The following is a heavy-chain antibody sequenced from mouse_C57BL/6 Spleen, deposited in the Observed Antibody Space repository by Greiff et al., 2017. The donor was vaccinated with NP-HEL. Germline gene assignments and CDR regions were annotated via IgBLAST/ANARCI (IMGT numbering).Heavy chain of an antibody. CDR2: IYPGDGDT. V-gene: IGHV1-80*01. CDR1: GYAFSSYW. D-gene: IGHD1-1*02. CDR3: ARTSGGGYFDY. J-gene: IGHJ2*01. Sequence: QVQLQQSGAELVKPGASVKISCKASGYAFSSYWMNWVKQRPGKGLEWIGQIYPGDGDTNYNGKFKGEATLTADKSSSTAYMQLSSLTSEDSAVYFCARTSGGGYFDYWGQGTTLTVSS.